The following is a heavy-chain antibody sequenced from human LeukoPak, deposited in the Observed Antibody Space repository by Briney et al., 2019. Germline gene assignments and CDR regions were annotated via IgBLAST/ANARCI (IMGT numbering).Heavy chain of an antibody. J-gene: IGHJ4*02. CDR3: AKGNGGYYFDY. CDR2: IWYDGSNK. Sequence: GGSLSLSCAASGFTLSSYGMHWVRQAPGKGLGWVAVIWYDGSNKYYADSVKGRFTISRDNSKNTLYLQMNSLRAEDTAVYYCAKGNGGYYFDYWGQGTLVTVSS. V-gene: IGHV3-33*06. D-gene: IGHD2-8*01. CDR1: GFTLSSYG.